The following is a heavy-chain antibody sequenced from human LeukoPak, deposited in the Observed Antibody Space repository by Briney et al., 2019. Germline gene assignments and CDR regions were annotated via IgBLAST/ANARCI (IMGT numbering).Heavy chain of an antibody. J-gene: IGHJ6*02. V-gene: IGHV5-51*01. Sequence: GASLQISCRGSGSSFTSHWLAWVRQLPGKGLEWMGIIYPDDSDVRYSPSFQGHVTISADKSISTAYLQWSSLMASDTAMYYCARHRGYCSGGGCYSHYYYGMDVWGQGTTVTVSS. CDR2: IYPDDSDV. CDR3: ARHRGYCSGGGCYSHYYYGMDV. D-gene: IGHD2-15*01. CDR1: GSSFTSHW.